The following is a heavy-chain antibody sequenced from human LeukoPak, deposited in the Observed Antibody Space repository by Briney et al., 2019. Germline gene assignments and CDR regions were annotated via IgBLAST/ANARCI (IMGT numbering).Heavy chain of an antibody. V-gene: IGHV1-18*01. J-gene: IGHJ4*02. CDR3: ARDRWVAARPGDYFDY. CDR1: GYTFTSYG. D-gene: IGHD6-6*01. Sequence: ASVKVSCKASGYTFTSYGISWVRQAPGRGLEWMGWISAYNGNTNYAQKLQGRVTMTTDTSTSTAYMELRSLRSDDTAVYYCARDRWVAARPGDYFDYWGQGTLVTVSS. CDR2: ISAYNGNT.